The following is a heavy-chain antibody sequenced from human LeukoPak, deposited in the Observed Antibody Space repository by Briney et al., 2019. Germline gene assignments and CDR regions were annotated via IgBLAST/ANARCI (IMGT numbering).Heavy chain of an antibody. Sequence: GGSLRLSCAASGFTVSSNYMSWVRQAPGKGLEWVSVIYSGGSTYYADSVKGRFTISRDNSKNTLYLQMNSLRAEDTAVYYCARVSGSYYNQGGYFDYWGQGTLVTVSS. CDR3: ARVSGSYYNQGGYFDY. J-gene: IGHJ4*02. D-gene: IGHD1-26*01. CDR1: GFTVSSNY. V-gene: IGHV3-66*01. CDR2: IYSGGST.